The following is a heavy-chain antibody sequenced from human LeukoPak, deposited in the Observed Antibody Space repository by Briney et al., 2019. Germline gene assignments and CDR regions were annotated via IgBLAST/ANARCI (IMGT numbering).Heavy chain of an antibody. J-gene: IGHJ4*02. Sequence: RGSLRLSCAASGFTVSGTYMSWVSQAPGKGLEWVGRIKSKTDGGTTDYAAPVKGRFTISRDDSKNTLYLQMNSLKTEDTAVYYCTATPAYCSGGSCYLSYPFDYWGQGTLVTVPS. D-gene: IGHD2-15*01. CDR1: GFTVSGTY. CDR2: IKSKTDGGTT. CDR3: TATPAYCSGGSCYLSYPFDY. V-gene: IGHV3-15*01.